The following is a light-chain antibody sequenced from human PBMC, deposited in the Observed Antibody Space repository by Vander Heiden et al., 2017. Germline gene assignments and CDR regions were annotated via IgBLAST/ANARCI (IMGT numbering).Light chain of an antibody. Sequence: QSALTQPASVSGSPGQSITISCTGPSRDIGRYNYVSWYQQHPGKAPKLLSYEVSNRPSGVSNRFSGSKSGNTASLTISGLQAEDEADYYCSSSTSSSTVVFGGGTKVTVL. CDR3: SSSTSSSTVV. CDR1: SRDIGRYNY. CDR2: EVS. J-gene: IGLJ2*01. V-gene: IGLV2-14*01.